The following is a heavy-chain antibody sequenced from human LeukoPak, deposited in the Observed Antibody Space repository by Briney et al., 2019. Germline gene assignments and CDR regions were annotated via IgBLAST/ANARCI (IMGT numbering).Heavy chain of an antibody. V-gene: IGHV1-2*04. D-gene: IGHD3-9*01. CDR3: PKTANDILTGYSYNWFDP. CDR1: GYTFTGYY. CDR2: INPNSGGT. Sequence: ASVKVSCKASGYTFTGYYMHWVRQAPGQGLEWIGWINPNSGGTNYAQKFQGWVTMTRDTSISTAYMELSRLRSDDTALFFWPKTANDILTGYSYNWFDPWGQGTLVTVSS. J-gene: IGHJ5*02.